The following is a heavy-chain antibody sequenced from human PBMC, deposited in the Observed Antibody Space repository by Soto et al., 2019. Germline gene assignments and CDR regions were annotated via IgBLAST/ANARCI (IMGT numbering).Heavy chain of an antibody. CDR2: IYYSGST. V-gene: IGHV4-59*01. J-gene: IGHJ3*02. Sequence: TSETLSLTCSVSGGSISSYYWSWIRQPPGKGLEWIGYIYYSGSTNYNPSLKSRVTISVDTSKNQFSLKLSSVTAADTAVYYCARDVDTAMVDIWGQGTMVTVSS. D-gene: IGHD5-18*01. CDR1: GGSISSYY. CDR3: ARDVDTAMVDI.